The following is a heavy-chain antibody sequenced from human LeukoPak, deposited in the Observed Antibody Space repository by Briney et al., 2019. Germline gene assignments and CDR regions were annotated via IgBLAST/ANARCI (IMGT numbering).Heavy chain of an antibody. CDR2: INWNGGST. CDR1: GFTVSSNY. CDR3: ARDRGYYDTN. V-gene: IGHV3-20*04. D-gene: IGHD3-22*01. J-gene: IGHJ4*02. Sequence: GGSLRLSCAVSGFTVSSNYMSWVRQAPGKGLEWVSGINWNGGSTGYADSVKGRFTISRDNAKNSLYLQMNSLRAEDTALYYCARDRGYYDTNWGQGTLVTVSS.